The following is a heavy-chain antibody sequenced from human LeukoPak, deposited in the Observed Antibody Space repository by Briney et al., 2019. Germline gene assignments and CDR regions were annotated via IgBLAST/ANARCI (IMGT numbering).Heavy chain of an antibody. Sequence: ASVKVSCKASGYTFTDYFMHWVRQAPGQGLEWMGWISPNSGGTNYAQKFQGRVTMTRDTSISTAYMDLRGLISDDTAMYFCAREIAAATCLDSWGQGTLVTVSS. D-gene: IGHD6-13*01. J-gene: IGHJ5*01. CDR1: GYTFTDYF. V-gene: IGHV1-2*02. CDR2: ISPNSGGT. CDR3: AREIAAATCLDS.